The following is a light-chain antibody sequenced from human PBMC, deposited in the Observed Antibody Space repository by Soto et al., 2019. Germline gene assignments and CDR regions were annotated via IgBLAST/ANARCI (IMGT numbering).Light chain of an antibody. CDR3: QQRSNWPLT. Sequence: EIVLTQSPATLSLSPGERATLSCMASQSVSSYLAWYQKKPGQAPRLLIYDASNRATGIPAMFSASGSGTDFILTISSLEPEDFAVYYCQQRSNWPLTFGGGTKVEIK. V-gene: IGKV3-11*01. J-gene: IGKJ4*01. CDR2: DAS. CDR1: QSVSSY.